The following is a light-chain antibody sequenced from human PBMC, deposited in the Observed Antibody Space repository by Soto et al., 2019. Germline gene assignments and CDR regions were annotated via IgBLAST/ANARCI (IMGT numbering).Light chain of an antibody. J-gene: IGKJ4*01. Sequence: EIVLTQSPATPASSPGERATLSCRASQSVSSSYLAWYQQKPGQAPRLLIYDASNRATGIPARFSGSGSGTDFTLTISSLEPEDFAVYYCQQRSNWPLTFGGGTKVDIK. CDR3: QQRSNWPLT. CDR1: QSVSSSY. V-gene: IGKV3D-20*02. CDR2: DAS.